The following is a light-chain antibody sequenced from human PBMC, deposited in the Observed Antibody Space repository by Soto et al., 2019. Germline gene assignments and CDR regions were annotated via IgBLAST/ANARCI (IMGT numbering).Light chain of an antibody. J-gene: IGKJ5*01. CDR1: QSVSSSY. Sequence: PGERVTLSCRASQSVSSSYLTWYQQKPGQAPRLLIYGASTRATSIPARFSGSGSGTDFTLTISSLQSEDFAVYYCQQYTNWPPNTFGQGTRLEI. V-gene: IGKV3D-15*01. CDR2: GAS. CDR3: QQYTNWPPNT.